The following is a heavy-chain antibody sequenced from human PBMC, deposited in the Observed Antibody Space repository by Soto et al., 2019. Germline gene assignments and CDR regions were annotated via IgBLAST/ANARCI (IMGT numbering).Heavy chain of an antibody. J-gene: IGHJ4*02. CDR3: ARLGGSYAVPHFDY. D-gene: IGHD1-26*01. V-gene: IGHV4-59*08. Sequence: SETLSLTCTVSGGSISSYYWSWIRQPPGKGLEWIGYIYYSGSTNYNPSLKGRVTLSVDTSKNQFSLKLSSVTAADTAVYYCARLGGSYAVPHFDYWGQGTLVTVSS. CDR1: GGSISSYY. CDR2: IYYSGST.